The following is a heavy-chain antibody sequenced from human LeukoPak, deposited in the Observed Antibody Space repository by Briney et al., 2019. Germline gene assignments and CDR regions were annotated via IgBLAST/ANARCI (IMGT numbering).Heavy chain of an antibody. CDR1: GFTFSSYS. Sequence: GGSLRLSCAASGFTFSSYSMNWVRQAQGKGLEWVSSISSSSSYIYYADSVKGRFTIPRDNAKDSLYLQMNSLRAEDTAVYYCARDESSGWYYFDYWGQGTLVTVSS. V-gene: IGHV3-21*01. CDR3: ARDESSGWYYFDY. D-gene: IGHD6-19*01. J-gene: IGHJ4*02. CDR2: ISSSSSYI.